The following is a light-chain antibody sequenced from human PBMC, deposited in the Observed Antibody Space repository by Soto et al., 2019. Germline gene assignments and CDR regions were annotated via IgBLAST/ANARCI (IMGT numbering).Light chain of an antibody. CDR1: QSVSSSY. CDR2: GAS. Sequence: EIVLTQSPGTLSLSPGERATLSCRASQSVSSSYLAWYQQKPGQAPRLLIYGASSRATGIPDRFSGSGSGTDFTLTISSLEPEDFAVYYCQQYGSSPALTFGGGTKVEIK. V-gene: IGKV3-20*01. J-gene: IGKJ4*01. CDR3: QQYGSSPALT.